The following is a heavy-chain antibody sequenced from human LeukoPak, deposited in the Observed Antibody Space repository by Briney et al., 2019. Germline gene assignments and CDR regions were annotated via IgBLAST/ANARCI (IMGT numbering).Heavy chain of an antibody. CDR1: GFTFGDYY. V-gene: IGHV3-11*01. D-gene: IGHD4-17*01. J-gene: IGHJ4*02. Sequence: GGSLRLSCAASGFTFGDYYMSWIREAPGKGLECFSYISGDSDTIYYADSVKGRFTISRDNAKKSLYLQMNSLRAEDTALYYCAKDITDYGAHGRFDYWGQGTLVIVSA. CDR2: ISGDSDTI. CDR3: AKDITDYGAHGRFDY.